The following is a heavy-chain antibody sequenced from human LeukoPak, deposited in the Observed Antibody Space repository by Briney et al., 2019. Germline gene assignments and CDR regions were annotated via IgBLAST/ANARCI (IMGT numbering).Heavy chain of an antibody. Sequence: ASVKVSCKASGYTFTGHYMHWVRQAPGQGLEWMGRINPNSGGTNYAQKFQGWVTMTRDTSISTAYMELSRLRSDDTAVYYCARGDYYDSSGTWDYWGQGTLVTVSS. V-gene: IGHV1-2*04. CDR2: INPNSGGT. CDR3: ARGDYYDSSGTWDY. J-gene: IGHJ4*02. D-gene: IGHD3-22*01. CDR1: GYTFTGHY.